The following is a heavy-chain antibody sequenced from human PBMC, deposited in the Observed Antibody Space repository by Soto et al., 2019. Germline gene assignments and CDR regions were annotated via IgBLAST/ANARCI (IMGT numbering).Heavy chain of an antibody. CDR1: GNTFTNYD. J-gene: IGHJ4*02. CDR2: MNPNSGYT. V-gene: IGHV1-8*02. Sequence: QVQLVHSGAEVKKPGASVKVSCKSSGNTFTNYDINWVRQAAGQGLEWMGWMNPNSGYTEYAQQFQGRVSMTRDTSISTAYMELSSLRSEDTAVYFCAREAGWGQGTLVTVSS. CDR3: AREAG. D-gene: IGHD6-25*01.